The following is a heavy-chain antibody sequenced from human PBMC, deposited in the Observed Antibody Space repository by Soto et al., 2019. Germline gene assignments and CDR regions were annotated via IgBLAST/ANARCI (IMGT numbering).Heavy chain of an antibody. J-gene: IGHJ4*02. Sequence: QLQLQESGSGLVKPSQTLSLTCSVSGGSISSGGYSLSWIRQPPGKGLEWIGYPYHSVGTYYNPYLKTRITIAVDKSKNHYALKLSAVPAADTAVYYYARGQVVAAQHWGQGTLVTVSS. D-gene: IGHD2-15*01. CDR1: GGSISSGGYS. CDR3: ARGQVVAAQH. CDR2: PYHSVGT. V-gene: IGHV4-30-2*01.